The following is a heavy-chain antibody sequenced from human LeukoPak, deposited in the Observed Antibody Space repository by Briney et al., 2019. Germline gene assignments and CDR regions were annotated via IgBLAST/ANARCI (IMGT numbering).Heavy chain of an antibody. CDR1: GCTFTSYA. CDR2: IIPIFGTA. CDR3: ARSPATRNYYYYYYMDV. D-gene: IGHD2-15*01. Sequence: ASVKVSCKASGCTFTSYAISWVRQAPGQGLEWMGGIIPIFGTANYAQKFQGRVTITADKSTSTAYMELSSLRSEDTAVYYCARSPATRNYYYYYYMDVWGKGTTVTVSS. V-gene: IGHV1-69*06. J-gene: IGHJ6*03.